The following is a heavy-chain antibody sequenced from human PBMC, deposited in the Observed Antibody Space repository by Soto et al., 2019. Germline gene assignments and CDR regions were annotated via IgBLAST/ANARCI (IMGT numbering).Heavy chain of an antibody. V-gene: IGHV3-11*05. J-gene: IGHJ5*02. CDR2: ISPTSTET. CDR1: GFTFSDFY. D-gene: IGHD3-10*01. Sequence: QMQVVESGGGLVKPGGSLRLSCAASGFTFSDFYMSWMRQAPGKGLEWVSYISPTSTETNYADSVKGRFTISRDNAKNSLYLQMNSLTAGDTALYFCVKGHHGVDPWGQGTLVTLSS. CDR3: VKGHHGVDP.